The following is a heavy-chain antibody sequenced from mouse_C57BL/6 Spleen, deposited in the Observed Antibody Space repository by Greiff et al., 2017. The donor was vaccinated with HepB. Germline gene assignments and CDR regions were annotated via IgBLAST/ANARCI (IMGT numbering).Heavy chain of an antibody. CDR2: INPGSGGT. J-gene: IGHJ3*01. V-gene: IGHV1-54*01. CDR3: ARGGRDWFDY. CDR1: GYAFTNYL. Sequence: QVQLQQSGAELVRPGTSVKVSCKASGYAFTNYLIEWVKQRPGQGLEWIGVINPGSGGTNYNEKFKGKATLTADKSSSTAYMRLSSLESEDSAVYFCARGGRDWFDYWGQGTLVTVSA.